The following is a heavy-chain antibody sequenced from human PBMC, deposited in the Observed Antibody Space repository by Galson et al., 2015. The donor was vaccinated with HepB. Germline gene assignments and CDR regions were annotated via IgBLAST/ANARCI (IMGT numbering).Heavy chain of an antibody. CDR1: GFNFKTYT. J-gene: IGHJ4*02. CDR3: ARDPGRLAARPFDF. D-gene: IGHD6-6*01. V-gene: IGHV3-21*06. CDR2: ITPDGDDI. Sequence: SLRLSCAASGFNFKTYTINWVRQTPGKGLEWVSSITPDGDDIYYADSVKARFTISRDNSKNSVFLHMNSLGGDDTAPYFCARDPGRLAARPFDFWGQGTQVTVSS.